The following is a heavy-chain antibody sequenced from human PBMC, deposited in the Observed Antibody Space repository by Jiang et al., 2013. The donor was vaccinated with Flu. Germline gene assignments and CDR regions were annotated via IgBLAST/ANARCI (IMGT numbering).Heavy chain of an antibody. D-gene: IGHD4-11*01. J-gene: IGHJ4*02. Sequence: LLKPSETLSLICTVSGGSISSHYWSWIRQPPGKGLEYIGYYIYYSGSTNYNPSVKSRVTISVDTSKNQFSLKVTAVTAADTAVYYCARADSSRFDYWGQGILVTVSS. V-gene: IGHV4-59*11. CDR1: GGSISSHY. CDR2: YIYYSGST. CDR3: ARADSSRFDY.